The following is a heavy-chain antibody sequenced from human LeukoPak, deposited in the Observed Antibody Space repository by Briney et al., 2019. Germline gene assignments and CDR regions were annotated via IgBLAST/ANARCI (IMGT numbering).Heavy chain of an antibody. CDR1: GGSISSGGYY. V-gene: IGHV4-31*03. D-gene: IGHD3-10*01. CDR3: ARRRFYYGSGTPLGVFDY. CDR2: IYYSGST. J-gene: IGHJ4*02. Sequence: SETPSLTCTVSGGSISSGGYYWRWIRQHPGKGLEWIGYIYYSGSTYYNPSLKSRVTISVDTSKNQFSLKLSSVTAADTAVYYCARRRFYYGSGTPLGVFDYWGQGTLVTVSS.